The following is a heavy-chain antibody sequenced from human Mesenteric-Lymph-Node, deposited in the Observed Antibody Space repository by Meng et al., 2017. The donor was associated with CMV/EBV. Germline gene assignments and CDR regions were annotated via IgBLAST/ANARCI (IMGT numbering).Heavy chain of an antibody. D-gene: IGHD2-15*01. V-gene: IGHV4-61*02. J-gene: IGHJ4*02. CDR1: GAPISSRNNY. CDR3: ARASCSGGTCYDPVFYFDY. Sequence: QVQVPESGPGRVKPSQTLSLICAAYGAPISSRNNYWSWIRQPAGKGLEWIGRIYTTGSTSYNPSLKSRVTISVDTSKNQFSLTFRSVPAADTAMYYCARASCSGGTCYDPVFYFDYWGRGTLVTVSS. CDR2: IYTTGST.